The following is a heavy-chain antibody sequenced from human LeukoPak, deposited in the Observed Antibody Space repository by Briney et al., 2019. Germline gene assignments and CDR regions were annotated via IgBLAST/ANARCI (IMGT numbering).Heavy chain of an antibody. D-gene: IGHD1-14*01. CDR1: GFTFDDYA. J-gene: IGHJ3*02. CDR3: AKDIHTRRGMGAFDI. CDR2: ISWNSGSI. V-gene: IGHV3-9*01. Sequence: PGGSLRLSCAASGFTFDDYAMHWVRQAPGKGLEWVSGISWNSGSIGYADSVKGRFTISRDNAKNSLYLQMNSLRAEDTALYYCAKDIHTRRGMGAFDIWGQGTMVTVSS.